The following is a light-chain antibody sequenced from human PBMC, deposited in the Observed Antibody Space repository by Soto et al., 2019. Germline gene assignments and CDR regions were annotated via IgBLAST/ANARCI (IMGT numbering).Light chain of an antibody. CDR1: SSDVGGYNNY. V-gene: IGLV2-8*01. CDR2: EVS. CDR3: SSYAGSNNFV. J-gene: IGLJ1*01. Sequence: QSVLTRPPSASGSPGQSVTISCTGTSSDVGGYNNYVSWYQQHPGKAPKLMIYEVSKRPSGVPDRFSGSKSGNTASLTVSGIQAEDEADYYCSSYAGSNNFVFGTGTKVTVL.